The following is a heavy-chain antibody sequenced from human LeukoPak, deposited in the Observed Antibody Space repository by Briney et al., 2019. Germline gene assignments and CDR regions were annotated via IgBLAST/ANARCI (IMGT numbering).Heavy chain of an antibody. CDR3: AKDIGSSGYYYPFDY. D-gene: IGHD3-22*01. CDR2: ISWNRGSI. Sequence: GRSLRLSCAASGFTFDDYAMHWVRQAPGKGLEGVSGISWNRGSIGYADSVKGRFTISRDNAKNSLYLQMNSLRAEDTALYYCAKDIGSSGYYYPFDYWGQGTLVTVSS. J-gene: IGHJ4*02. V-gene: IGHV3-9*01. CDR1: GFTFDDYA.